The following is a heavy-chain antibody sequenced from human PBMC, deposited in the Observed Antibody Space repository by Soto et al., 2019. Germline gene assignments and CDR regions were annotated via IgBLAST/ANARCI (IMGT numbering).Heavy chain of an antibody. CDR3: VRLIGNSWLDS. J-gene: IGHJ5*01. V-gene: IGHV4-39*01. Sequence: SETLSLTCTVSGGSISSSDYYWGWIRQPPGKGLEWIGNIYYSGSASYNPSLKSRVTINPDTSNNQLSLQLNSVTPDDTAVYYCVRLIGNSWLDSWGQGTLVTVSS. CDR1: GGSISSSDYY. CDR2: IYYSGSA.